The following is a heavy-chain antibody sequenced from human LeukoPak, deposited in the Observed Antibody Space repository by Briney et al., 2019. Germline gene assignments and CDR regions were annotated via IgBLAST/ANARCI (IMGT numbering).Heavy chain of an antibody. CDR1: GFTFRQYW. CDR2: MNHDGREK. V-gene: IGHV3-7*01. D-gene: IGHD4-17*01. CDR3: ATDDYGPAGY. Sequence: GGSLRLSCAASGFTFRQYWMSWVRQAAGKGLEWVANMNHDGREKYYVDSVKGRFTISRDNAKSSLYLQMNSLRVEDTAVYYCATDDYGPAGYGGQGTLVTVSS. J-gene: IGHJ4*02.